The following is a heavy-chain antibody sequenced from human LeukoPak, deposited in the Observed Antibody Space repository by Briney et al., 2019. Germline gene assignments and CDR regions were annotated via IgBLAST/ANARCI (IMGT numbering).Heavy chain of an antibody. CDR2: IRYDGSNK. CDR3: AKDVDTAKGLFDY. V-gene: IGHV3-30*02. Sequence: GGSLRLSCAASGFTFSSYGMHWVRQAPGKGLEWVAFIRYDGSNKYYADSVKGRFTISRDNSKNTLYLQMNSLRAEDTAVYYCAKDVDTAKGLFDYWGQGTLVTVSS. CDR1: GFTFSSYG. J-gene: IGHJ4*02. D-gene: IGHD5-18*01.